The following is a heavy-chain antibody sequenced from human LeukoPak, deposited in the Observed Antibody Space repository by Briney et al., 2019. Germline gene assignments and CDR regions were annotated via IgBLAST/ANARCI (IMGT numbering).Heavy chain of an antibody. J-gene: IGHJ6*02. Sequence: ASVKVSCKVSGYTFTTYDINWVRQATGQGLQWMGWMSFHSGNTGYAQNFQGRVTMTRDTSISTAYMELSSLRSDDTAVYYCGRVESGSLLLYGMDVWGQGTTVTVSS. V-gene: IGHV1-8*01. CDR3: GRVESGSLLLYGMDV. D-gene: IGHD3-10*01. CDR2: MSFHSGNT. CDR1: GYTFTTYD.